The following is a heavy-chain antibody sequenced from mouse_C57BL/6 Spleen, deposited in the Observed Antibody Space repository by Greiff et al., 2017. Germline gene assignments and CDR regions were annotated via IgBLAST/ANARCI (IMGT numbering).Heavy chain of an antibody. V-gene: IGHV1-64*01. CDR1: GYTFTSYW. CDR2: IHPNSGST. Sequence: QVQLQQPGAELVKPGASVKLSCKASGYTFTSYWMHWVKQRPGQGLEWIGMIHPNSGSTNYNEKFKSKATLTVDKSSSTAYMQLSSLTSEDSAVYYCARIYYDYGYFDYWGQGTTLTVSS. CDR3: ARIYYDYGYFDY. J-gene: IGHJ2*01. D-gene: IGHD2-4*01.